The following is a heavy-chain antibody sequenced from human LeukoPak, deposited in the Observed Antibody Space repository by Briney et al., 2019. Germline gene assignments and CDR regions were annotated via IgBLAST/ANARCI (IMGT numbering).Heavy chain of an antibody. CDR3: VRDRHGDFDY. V-gene: IGHV3-11*01. J-gene: IGHJ4*02. D-gene: IGHD7-27*01. CDR2: ISHNGETK. Sequence: GGSLRLSCAASGFTFSDHYMIWLRQAPGEGVEAISYISHNGETKYYADSVKGRLSISRDNAKSSPNLQMNSLRVEDTAVYYCVRDRHGDFDYWGQGTLVTVSS. CDR1: GFTFSDHY.